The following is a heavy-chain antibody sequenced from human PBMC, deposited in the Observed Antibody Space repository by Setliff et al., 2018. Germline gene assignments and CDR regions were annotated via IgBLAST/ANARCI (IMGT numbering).Heavy chain of an antibody. D-gene: IGHD3-22*01. J-gene: IGHJ6*02. CDR2: ISAYNGNT. CDR3: ARVRQGYYDSSGAYYYYGMDV. V-gene: IGHV1-2*04. CDR1: GYTFTNYA. Sequence: ASVKVSCKASGYTFTNYAMNWVRQAPGQGLEWMGWISAYNGNTNYAQKFQGWVTMTRDTSISTAYMELSRLRSDDTAVYYCARVRQGYYDSSGAYYYYGMDVWGQGTTVTVSS.